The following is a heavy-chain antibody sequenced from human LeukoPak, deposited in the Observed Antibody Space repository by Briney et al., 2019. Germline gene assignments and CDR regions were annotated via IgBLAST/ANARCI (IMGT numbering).Heavy chain of an antibody. V-gene: IGHV3-21*01. CDR3: ARAKYSYGYYMDV. J-gene: IGHJ6*03. Sequence: AGGSLRLSCAASGFTFSSYSMNWVRQAPGKGLEWVSSISSSSYIYYADSVKGRFTISRDNAKNSLYLQMNSLRAEDTAVYYCARAKYSYGYYMDVWGKGTTVTVSS. D-gene: IGHD5-18*01. CDR1: GFTFSSYS. CDR2: ISSSSYI.